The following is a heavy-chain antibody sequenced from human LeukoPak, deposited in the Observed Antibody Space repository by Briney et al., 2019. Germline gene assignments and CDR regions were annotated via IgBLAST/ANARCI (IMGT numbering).Heavy chain of an antibody. CDR2: ISYDGSNK. J-gene: IGHJ4*02. V-gene: IGHV3-30-3*01. CDR3: AIQWMTYFDY. CDR1: RIIVSSNY. Sequence: GGSLRLSCVASRIIVSSNYMTWVRQAPGKGLEWVAVISYDGSNKYYADSVKGRFTISRDNSKNTLYLQMNSLRAEDTAVYYCAIQWMTYFDYWGQGTLVTVSS. D-gene: IGHD5-12*01.